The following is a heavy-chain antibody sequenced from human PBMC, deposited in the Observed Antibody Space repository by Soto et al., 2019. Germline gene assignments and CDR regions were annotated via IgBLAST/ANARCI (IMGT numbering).Heavy chain of an antibody. CDR3: ARRYLWFGELSAFDI. Sequence: QLQLQESGPGLVKPSETLSLTCTVSGGSISSSSYYWGWIRQPPGKGLEWIGSIYYSGSTYYNPSLKSRVTISVDTSKNQFSLKLSSVTAADTAVYYCARRYLWFGELSAFDIWGQGTMVTVSS. CDR1: GGSISSSSYY. J-gene: IGHJ3*02. D-gene: IGHD3-10*01. V-gene: IGHV4-39*01. CDR2: IYYSGST.